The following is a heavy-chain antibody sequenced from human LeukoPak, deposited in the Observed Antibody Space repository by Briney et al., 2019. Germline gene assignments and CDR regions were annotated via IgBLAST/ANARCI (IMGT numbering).Heavy chain of an antibody. CDR1: GFSFSINA. CDR2: ITGDGATT. D-gene: IGHD2-8*01. Sequence: GGSLRLSCAASGFSFSINAMTRVRQAPGKGLECVSAITGDGATTYYADSVRGRSTISRDNSKNTLYLQMNSLRAEDTAIYYCAKAYGTNGYFQLPIDFWGQGTLVTVSS. V-gene: IGHV3-23*01. J-gene: IGHJ4*02. CDR3: AKAYGTNGYFQLPIDF.